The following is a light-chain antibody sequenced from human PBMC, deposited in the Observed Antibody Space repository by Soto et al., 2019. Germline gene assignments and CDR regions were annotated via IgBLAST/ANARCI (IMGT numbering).Light chain of an antibody. J-gene: IGKJ4*01. CDR2: GAS. CDR3: QQYSNWPPT. V-gene: IGKV3-15*01. Sequence: TVMTQSPANLSVSPGEGATLSCRASQSVSSNLAWYQQKPGQAPRLLIYGASTRATGIPARFSGSDSGEDFSFTISALQSVDFAVYSCQQYSNWPPTFGGGTKVEIK. CDR1: QSVSSN.